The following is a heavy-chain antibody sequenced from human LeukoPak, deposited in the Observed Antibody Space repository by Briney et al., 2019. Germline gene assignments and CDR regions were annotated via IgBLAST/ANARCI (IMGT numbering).Heavy chain of an antibody. CDR2: IYYSGST. CDR3: ARDRYGDYPYYFDY. D-gene: IGHD4-17*01. V-gene: IGHV4-30-4*08. CDR1: GGSISSGDYY. J-gene: IGHJ4*02. Sequence: MSSQTLSLTCTVSGGSISSGDYYWSWIRHPPGKGLEWIGYIYYSGSTYYNPSLKSRVTISVDTSKNQFSLKLSSVTAADTAVYYCARDRYGDYPYYFDYWGQGTLVTVSS.